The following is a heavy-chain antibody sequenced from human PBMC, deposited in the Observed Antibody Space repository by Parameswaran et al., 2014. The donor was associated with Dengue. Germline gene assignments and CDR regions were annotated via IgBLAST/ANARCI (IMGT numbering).Heavy chain of an antibody. D-gene: IGHD1-1*01. J-gene: IGHJ6*03. CDR3: ARVPTTAYYYYMDV. CDR2: INAGNGNT. V-gene: IGHV1-3*01. CDR1: GYTFTSYA. Sequence: ASVKVSCKASGYTFTSYAMHWVRQAPGQRLEWMGWINAGNGNTKYSQKFQGRVTITRDTSASTAYMELSSLRSEDTAVYYCARVPTTAYYYYMDVWGQGTTVTVSS.